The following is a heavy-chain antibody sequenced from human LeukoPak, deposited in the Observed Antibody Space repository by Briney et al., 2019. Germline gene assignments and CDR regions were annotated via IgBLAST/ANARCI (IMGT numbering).Heavy chain of an antibody. J-gene: IGHJ4*02. V-gene: IGHV3-23*01. CDR2: ISGSGGST. CDR1: GFTFSSYA. CDR3: AKDLYCYDSSGYYYDGGSY. D-gene: IGHD3-22*01. Sequence: PGGSLRLSCAASGFTFSSYAMSWVRQAPGKGLEWVSAISGSGGSTYYADSVKGRFTISRDNSKNTLYLQMNSLRAEDPAVYYCAKDLYCYDSSGYYYDGGSYWGQGTLVTVSS.